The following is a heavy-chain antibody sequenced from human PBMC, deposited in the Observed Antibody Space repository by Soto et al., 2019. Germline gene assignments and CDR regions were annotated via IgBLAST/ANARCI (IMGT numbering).Heavy chain of an antibody. J-gene: IGHJ4*02. D-gene: IGHD3-3*01. V-gene: IGHV5-10-1*01. Sequence: GESLKISCKGSGYSFTSYWISWVRQMPGKGLEWMGRIDPSDSYTNYSPSFQGHVTISADKSISTAYLQWSSLKASDTAMYYCARIPPGVARTCDYWGQGTLVTVSS. CDR2: IDPSDSYT. CDR1: GYSFTSYW. CDR3: ARIPPGVARTCDY.